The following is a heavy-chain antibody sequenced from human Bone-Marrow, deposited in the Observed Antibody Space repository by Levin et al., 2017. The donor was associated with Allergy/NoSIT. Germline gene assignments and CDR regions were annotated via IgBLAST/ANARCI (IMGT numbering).Heavy chain of an antibody. D-gene: IGHD3-3*01. CDR1: GFSFSDSA. Sequence: GGSLRLSCAASGFSFSDSAMHWVRQASGKGLEWIGRVRNKANSYATAYAASVKGRFTISRDDSKNTLYLEMESLKSEDTAVYFCSRLGDFWSGYFDYWGQGTVVTVAS. J-gene: IGHJ4*02. CDR3: SRLGDFWSGYFDY. V-gene: IGHV3-73*01. CDR2: VRNKANSYAT.